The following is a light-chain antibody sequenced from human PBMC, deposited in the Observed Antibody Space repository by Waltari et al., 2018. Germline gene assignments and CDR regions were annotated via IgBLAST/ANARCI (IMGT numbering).Light chain of an antibody. J-gene: IGLJ2*01. CDR3: QVWYTSSDHVV. CDR2: NDS. CDR1: NIGSKS. V-gene: IGLV3-21*04. Sequence: TQAPSVSVAPGKTARITCGGNNIGSKSVHWYQQKPGQAPVLVIYNDSDRPSGIPERFSGSNSGNTATLTISRVEGGDEADYYCQVWYTSSDHVVFGGGTKLTVL.